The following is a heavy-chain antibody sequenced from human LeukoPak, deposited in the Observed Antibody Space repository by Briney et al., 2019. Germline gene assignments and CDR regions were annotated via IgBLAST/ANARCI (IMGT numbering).Heavy chain of an antibody. CDR1: GFTVSSNY. V-gene: IGHV3-53*01. J-gene: IGHJ6*02. CDR3: ARDRRQSGDGDV. D-gene: IGHD2-21*02. Sequence: GGSLRLSCAASGFTVSSNYMSWVRQAPGKGLEWVSVIYSGGSTYYADSVKGRFTISRDNSKKTLYLQMNSLRAEDTAVYYCARDRRQSGDGDVWGQGTTVTVSS. CDR2: IYSGGST.